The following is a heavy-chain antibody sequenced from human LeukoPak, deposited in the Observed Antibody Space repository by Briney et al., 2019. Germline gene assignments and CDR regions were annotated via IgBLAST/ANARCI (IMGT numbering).Heavy chain of an antibody. CDR3: AKDLHGGYSSDY. J-gene: IGHJ4*02. Sequence: GGSLRLSCAASGFTFNNCGMHWVRQAPGNGLEWLSFIGYAGIDIFYADSVKGRFTISKDNSKATLYLQMNSLRPDDTALYYCAKDLHGGYSSDYWGRGTLVTVSS. V-gene: IGHV3-30*02. CDR2: IGYAGIDI. D-gene: IGHD3-22*01. CDR1: GFTFNNCG.